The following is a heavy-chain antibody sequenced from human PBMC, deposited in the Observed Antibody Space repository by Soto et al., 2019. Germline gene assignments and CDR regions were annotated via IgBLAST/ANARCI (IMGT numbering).Heavy chain of an antibody. V-gene: IGHV1-24*01. CDR2: FDPEDGET. CDR3: YARFLEWLFPRTKNYYYYMDV. D-gene: IGHD3-3*01. J-gene: IGHJ6*03. CDR1: GYTLTELS. Sequence: ASVKVSCKVSGYTLTELSMHWVRQAPGKGLEWMGGFDPEDGETIYAQKFQGRVTMTEDTSTDTAYMELSSLRSEDTAVYYCYARFLEWLFPRTKNYYYYMDVWGKGTTVTVSS.